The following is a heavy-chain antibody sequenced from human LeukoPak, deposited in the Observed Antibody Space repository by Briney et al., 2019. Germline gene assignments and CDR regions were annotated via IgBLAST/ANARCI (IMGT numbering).Heavy chain of an antibody. CDR3: ARDKAPLYCSGGSCYSGLFDY. Sequence: ASVTVSCKASGYTFTSYGISWVRQAPGQGLEWMGWISAYNGNTNYAQKLQGRVTMTTDTSTSTAYMELRSLRSDDTAVYYCARDKAPLYCSGGSCYSGLFDYWGQGTLVTVSS. D-gene: IGHD2-15*01. CDR2: ISAYNGNT. J-gene: IGHJ4*02. CDR1: GYTFTSYG. V-gene: IGHV1-18*01.